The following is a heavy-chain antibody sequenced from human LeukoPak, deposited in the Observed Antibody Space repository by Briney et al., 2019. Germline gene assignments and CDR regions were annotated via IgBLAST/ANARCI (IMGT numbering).Heavy chain of an antibody. Sequence: ASVKVSCKASGYTFTSYAMHWVRQAPGQRLEWMGWINAGNGNTKYSQKFQGRVTITRDTSASTAYMELSRLRSDDTAVYYCARVYKGMVRGVKYMDVWGKGPRSPSP. CDR3: ARVYKGMVRGVKYMDV. D-gene: IGHD3-10*01. CDR2: INAGNGNT. V-gene: IGHV1-3*01. J-gene: IGHJ6*03. CDR1: GYTFTSYA.